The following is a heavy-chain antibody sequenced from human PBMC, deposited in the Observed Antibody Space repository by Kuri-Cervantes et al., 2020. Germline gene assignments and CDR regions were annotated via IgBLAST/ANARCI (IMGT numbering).Heavy chain of an antibody. Sequence: GESLKISCAASGFTFSSYSMNWVRQAPGKGLEWVSYISSSSSTIYYADSVKGRFTISRDNSKNTLYLQMNSLRAEDTAVYYCAKDSLRYYYYGMDVWGQGTTVTVSS. CDR3: AKDSLRYYYYGMDV. V-gene: IGHV3-48*01. CDR1: GFTFSSYS. J-gene: IGHJ6*02. CDR2: ISSSSSTI. D-gene: IGHD3-10*01.